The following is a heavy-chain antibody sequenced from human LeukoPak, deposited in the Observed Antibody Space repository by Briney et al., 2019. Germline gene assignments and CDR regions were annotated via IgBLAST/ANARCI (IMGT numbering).Heavy chain of an antibody. CDR1: GGTFSSYA. CDR3: AREGQQLVQGSNWFDP. V-gene: IGHV1-69*01. D-gene: IGHD6-13*01. CDR2: IIPIFGTA. J-gene: IGHJ5*02. Sequence: GSSVKVSCKASGGTFSSYAISWVRQAPGQGLEWVGGIIPIFGTANYAQKFQGRVTITADESTSTAYMELSSLRSEDTAVYYCAREGQQLVQGSNWFDPWGQGTLVTVSS.